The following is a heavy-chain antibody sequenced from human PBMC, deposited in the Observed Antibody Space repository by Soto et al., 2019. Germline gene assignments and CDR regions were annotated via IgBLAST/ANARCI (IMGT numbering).Heavy chain of an antibody. Sequence: SGGSLRLSCAASGFTFSNYAMSWVRQAPGKGPEWVSTITKSGSRTYDVDSVKGRFTISRDNSKNTLYLQMNSLRAEDTAVYYCARALLPHDAFDIWGQGTMVTVSS. CDR2: ITKSGSRT. V-gene: IGHV3-23*01. CDR1: GFTFSNYA. J-gene: IGHJ3*02. CDR3: ARALLPHDAFDI.